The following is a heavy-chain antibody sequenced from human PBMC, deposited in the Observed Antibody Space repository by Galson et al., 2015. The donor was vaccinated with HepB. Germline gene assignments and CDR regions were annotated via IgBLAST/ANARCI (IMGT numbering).Heavy chain of an antibody. V-gene: IGHV3-23*01. CDR1: GFTFNSYA. CDR2: VTSGGEKK. D-gene: IGHD3-10*01. Sequence: SLRLSCAASGFTFNSYAMAWVRQAPGKGLEWVSVVTSGGEKKFFAESVTGRVIVSRDNSRNTFYLQTSSLRADDTAVYYCVTTVRGINYWGQGTLLTVSS. CDR3: VTTVRGINY. J-gene: IGHJ4*02.